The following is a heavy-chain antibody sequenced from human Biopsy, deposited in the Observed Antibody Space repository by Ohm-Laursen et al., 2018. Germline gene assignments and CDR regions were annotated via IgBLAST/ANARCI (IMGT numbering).Heavy chain of an antibody. CDR2: TWDDGSHQ. CDR1: GFNFSAYG. CDR3: VTDRLDDITKVRGIMTD. Sequence: SLRLSCSASGFNFSAYGMHWVRQAPDKGLEWVALTWDDGSHQYYADSVRGRFTISRDNSKNSLYLHINTLRVEDTAVYYCVTDRLDDITKVRGIMTDWGQGTLVIVSS. V-gene: IGHV3-33*01. J-gene: IGHJ4*02. D-gene: IGHD3-10*01.